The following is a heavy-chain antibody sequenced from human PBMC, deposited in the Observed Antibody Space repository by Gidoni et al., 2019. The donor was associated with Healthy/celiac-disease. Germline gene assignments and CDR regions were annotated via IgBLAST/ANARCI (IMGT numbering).Heavy chain of an antibody. CDR1: GGSISSSSYY. CDR3: ARPLDGYNLFPWGY. CDR2: IYYSGST. J-gene: IGHJ4*02. Sequence: QLQLQESGPGLVKPSETLSLTCTVPGGSISSSSYYWGWIRQPPGKGLEWIGSIYYSGSTYYNPSLKSRVTISVDTSKNQFSLKLSSVTAADTAVYYCARPLDGYNLFPWGYWGQGTLVTVSS. V-gene: IGHV4-39*01. D-gene: IGHD5-12*01.